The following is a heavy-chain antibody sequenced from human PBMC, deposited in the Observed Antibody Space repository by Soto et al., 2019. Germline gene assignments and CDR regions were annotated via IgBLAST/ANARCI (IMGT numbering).Heavy chain of an antibody. Sequence: ASVKVSCKASGYTFTSYDINWVRQATGQGLEWMGWMNPNSGNTGYAQKFQGRVTMTRNTSISTAYMELSSLRSEDTAVYYCARVRLEWPDAFDIWGQGIMVTLSS. V-gene: IGHV1-8*01. CDR3: ARVRLEWPDAFDI. CDR2: MNPNSGNT. CDR1: GYTFTSYD. D-gene: IGHD2-8*01. J-gene: IGHJ3*02.